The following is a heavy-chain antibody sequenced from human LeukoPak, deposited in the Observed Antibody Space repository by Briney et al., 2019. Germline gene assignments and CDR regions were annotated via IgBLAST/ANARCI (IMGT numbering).Heavy chain of an antibody. V-gene: IGHV4-39*01. Sequence: ASETLSLTCRVSGGSISRSSYYGGWIRQPPGKGLAWIGSLYNTETTYYNPSLQSRVTISVDTSKNQLSLKLSSVTAADTAVYYCARHPTLTSGGNFDYWGQGTLVTVSS. CDR1: GGSISRSSYY. CDR2: LYNTETT. CDR3: ARHPTLTSGGNFDY. D-gene: IGHD1-14*01. J-gene: IGHJ4*02.